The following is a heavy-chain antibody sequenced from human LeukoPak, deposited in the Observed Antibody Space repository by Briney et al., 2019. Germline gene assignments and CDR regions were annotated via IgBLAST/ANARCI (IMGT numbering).Heavy chain of an antibody. J-gene: IGHJ4*02. V-gene: IGHV3-23*01. D-gene: IGHD3-16*01. Sequence: GGSLRLSCAVSGFTFNNYAMSWVRQAPGKGLEWVSVIRGSDDTTNYADSVKGRFTISRDNSKNTLYLQLNSLRAEDTAVYSCARDNPGLYPFDSWGQGTLVTVSS. CDR3: ARDNPGLYPFDS. CDR1: GFTFNNYA. CDR2: IRGSDDTT.